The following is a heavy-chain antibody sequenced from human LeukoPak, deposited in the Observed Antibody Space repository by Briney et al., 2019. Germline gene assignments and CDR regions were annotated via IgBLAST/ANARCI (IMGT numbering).Heavy chain of an antibody. CDR2: ISGSGGST. D-gene: IGHD5-24*01. Sequence: PGGSLRLSCAASGLTFSRYAMRWVRQAPGKGLECVSAISGSGGSTYYADSVKGRFTISRDNSKNTLYPQMNTLRPEDTAVFYCAKQAPRWLQFDYWGQGTLVTVSS. J-gene: IGHJ4*02. CDR1: GLTFSRYA. V-gene: IGHV3-23*01. CDR3: AKQAPRWLQFDY.